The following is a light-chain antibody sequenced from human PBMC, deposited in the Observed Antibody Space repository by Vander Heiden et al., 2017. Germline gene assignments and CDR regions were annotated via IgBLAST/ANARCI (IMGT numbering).Light chain of an antibody. CDR1: QGISSY. J-gene: IGKJ1*01. V-gene: IGKV1-8*01. Sequence: AIRMTQSPSSFSASTGDRVTITCRASQGISSYLAWYQQKPVKSPKLLIYAASTLQSGVPSRFSGSGSGTDFTLTISCLQSEDFATYYCQQYYGYPQTFGQGTKVEIK. CDR2: AAS. CDR3: QQYYGYPQT.